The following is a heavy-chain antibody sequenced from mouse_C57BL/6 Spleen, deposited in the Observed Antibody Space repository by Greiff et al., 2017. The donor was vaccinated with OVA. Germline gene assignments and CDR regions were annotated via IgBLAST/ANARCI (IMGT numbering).Heavy chain of an antibody. CDR2: ISSGSSTT. J-gene: IGHJ2*01. V-gene: IGHV5-17*01. CDR1: GFTFSDYG. Sequence: EVKLVESGGGLVKPGGSLTLSCAASGFTFSDYGMHWVRQAPEKGLEWVAYISSGSSTTYYADTVKGRFTISRDNAKNTLFLQMTSLRSEDTAMYYCARNYYGSSYFDYWGQGTTLTVSS. D-gene: IGHD1-1*01. CDR3: ARNYYGSSYFDY.